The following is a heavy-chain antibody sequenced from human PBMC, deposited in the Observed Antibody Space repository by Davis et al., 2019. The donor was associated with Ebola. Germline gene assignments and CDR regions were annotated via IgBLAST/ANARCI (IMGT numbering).Heavy chain of an antibody. CDR1: GDSITTSPYH. CDR2: SYSSGGA. Sequence: GSLRLSCTVSGDSITTSPYHCGWIRQPPATAREWIGSSYSSGGAYYSPSLVSRVTISVDTSRNQFSLRVNSVTAADTAVYYCARRLGYSYGSPDFDSWGQGTLVTVSS. D-gene: IGHD5-18*01. CDR3: ARRLGYSYGSPDFDS. J-gene: IGHJ4*02. V-gene: IGHV4-39*01.